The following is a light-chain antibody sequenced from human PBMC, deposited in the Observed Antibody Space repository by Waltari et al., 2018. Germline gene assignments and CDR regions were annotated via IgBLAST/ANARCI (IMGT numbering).Light chain of an antibody. Sequence: QSVLTQPPSVSGAPGQSVTISCTGSSSNIGAGYDVHWYQHLPGTAPKLLIHGNNHRPSGVPDRFSGSRSGTSASLAITGLQAEDEADYYCQSYDSSLSGWVFGGGTKLTVL. J-gene: IGLJ3*02. V-gene: IGLV1-40*01. CDR3: QSYDSSLSGWV. CDR1: SSNIGAGYD. CDR2: GNN.